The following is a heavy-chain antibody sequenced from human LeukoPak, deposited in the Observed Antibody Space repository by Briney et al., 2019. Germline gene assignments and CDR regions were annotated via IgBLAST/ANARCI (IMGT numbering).Heavy chain of an antibody. CDR2: INHSGST. D-gene: IGHD3-10*01. J-gene: IGHJ6*04. CDR3: ARDSVYYYGSGSALAYSYYGMDV. CDR1: GGSFSGYY. Sequence: SETLSLTCAVYGGSFSGYYWSWIRQPPGKGLEWIGEINHSGSTNYNPSLKSRVTISVDTSKNQFSLKLSSVTAADTAVYYCARDSVYYYGSGSALAYSYYGMDVWGKGTTVTVSS. V-gene: IGHV4-34*01.